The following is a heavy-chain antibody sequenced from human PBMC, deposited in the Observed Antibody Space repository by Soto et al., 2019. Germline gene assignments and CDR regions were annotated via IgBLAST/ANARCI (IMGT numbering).Heavy chain of an antibody. CDR3: ARVASYCSGGSCYWGYYYYMDV. D-gene: IGHD2-15*01. J-gene: IGHJ6*03. CDR2: ISAYNGNT. Sequence: APVQGACKASGYSYTIDGSSWGRKKPGQGLEWMGWISAYNGNTNYAQKLQGRVTMTTDTSTSTAYMELRSLRSDDTAVYYCARVASYCSGGSCYWGYYYYMDVWGKGTTVTVSS. CDR1: GYSYTIDG. V-gene: IGHV1-18*01.